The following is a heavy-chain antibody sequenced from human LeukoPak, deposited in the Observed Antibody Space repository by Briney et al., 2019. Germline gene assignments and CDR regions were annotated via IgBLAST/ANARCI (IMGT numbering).Heavy chain of an antibody. Sequence: SETLSLTCAVYGGSFSGYYWSWIRQPPGKGLEWIGEINHSGSTNYNPSLRSRVTISVDTSKNQFSLKLSSVTAADTAVYYCARLYGSGGRDPWGQGTLVTVSS. D-gene: IGHD3-10*01. J-gene: IGHJ5*02. CDR1: GGSFSGYY. CDR3: ARLYGSGGRDP. CDR2: INHSGST. V-gene: IGHV4-34*01.